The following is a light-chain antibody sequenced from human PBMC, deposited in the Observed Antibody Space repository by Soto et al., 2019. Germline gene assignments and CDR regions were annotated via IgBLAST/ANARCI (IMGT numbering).Light chain of an antibody. CDR1: QSLSSW. CDR2: KAS. CDR3: QQYNSYSLYT. Sequence: DIQMTQSPCSLSASVVERITITCLASQSLSSWLAWCQQKPGKAPKLLIYKASSLESGVPSRFSGSGSGTEYTLTISSLQPDDFATYYCQQYNSYSLYTFGQGTRLEIK. V-gene: IGKV1-5*03. J-gene: IGKJ5*01.